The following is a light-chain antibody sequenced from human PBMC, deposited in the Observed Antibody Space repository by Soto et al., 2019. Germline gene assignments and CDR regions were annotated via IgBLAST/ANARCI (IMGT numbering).Light chain of an antibody. CDR2: EFS. CDR1: SDDIGDYNY. Sequence: QSALTQPASVSGSPGQSITISCTGTSDDIGDYNYVSWYQQHPGEAPKLIIFEFSARPSGVSSPFSGSKSANTASLTITGLQAEDEADYYCSSYRTMSSLVFGGGTKLTVL. V-gene: IGLV2-14*01. CDR3: SSYRTMSSLV. J-gene: IGLJ2*01.